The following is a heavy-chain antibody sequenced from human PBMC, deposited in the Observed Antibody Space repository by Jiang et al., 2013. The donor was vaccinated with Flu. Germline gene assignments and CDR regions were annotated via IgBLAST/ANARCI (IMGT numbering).Heavy chain of an antibody. D-gene: IGHD3-22*01. CDR1: SGYY. CDR2: INHSGST. V-gene: IGHV4-34*01. J-gene: IGHJ4*02. Sequence: SGYYWSWIRQPPGKGLEWIGEINHSGSTNYNPSLKSRVTISVDTSKNQFSLKLSSVTAADTAVYYCASVDYYYDSSGYSKKYYFDYWGQGTLVTVSS. CDR3: ASVDYYYDSSGYSKKYYFDY.